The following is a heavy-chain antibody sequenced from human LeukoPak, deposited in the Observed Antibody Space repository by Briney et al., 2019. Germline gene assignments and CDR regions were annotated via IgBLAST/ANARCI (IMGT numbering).Heavy chain of an antibody. D-gene: IGHD3-16*01. V-gene: IGHV5-10-1*01. CDR2: IDPSDSYT. CDR1: GHIFTSYL. CDR3: ARQSIMENYFDY. J-gene: IGHJ4*02. Sequence: GESLKISCKDSGHIFTSYLISWVRQMPGKGLGWMGRIDPSDSYTNYSPSFQGHVTISVDKSISTAYLQWSSLKASDTAMYYCARQSIMENYFDYWGQGTLVTVSS.